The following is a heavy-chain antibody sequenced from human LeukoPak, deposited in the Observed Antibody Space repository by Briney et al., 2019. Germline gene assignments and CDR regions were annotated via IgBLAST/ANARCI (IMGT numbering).Heavy chain of an antibody. V-gene: IGHV3-74*01. D-gene: IGHD6-13*01. CDR3: ARAETGYSSSWYFDY. J-gene: IGHJ4*02. Sequence: PGGSLRLSCAASGFTFSSYWMHWVRQAPGKGLVWVSRINSDGSSTNYADSVKGRFTISRDNAKNSLYLQMNSLRAEDTAVYYCARAETGYSSSWYFDYWGQGTLVTVSS. CDR2: INSDGSST. CDR1: GFTFSSYW.